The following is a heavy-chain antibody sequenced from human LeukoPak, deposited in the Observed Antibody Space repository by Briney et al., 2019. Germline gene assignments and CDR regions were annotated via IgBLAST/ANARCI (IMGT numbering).Heavy chain of an antibody. J-gene: IGHJ2*01. CDR1: GGTFSSYA. CDR3: ARPPRYCSSTSCYDDWYFDL. D-gene: IGHD2-2*01. V-gene: IGHV1-69*06. Sequence: SVKVSCRASGGTFSSYAISWVRQAPGQGLEWMGGIIPIFGTANYAQKFQGRVTITADKSTSTAYMELSSLRSEDTAVYYCARPPRYCSSTSCYDDWYFDLWGRGTLVTVSS. CDR2: IIPIFGTA.